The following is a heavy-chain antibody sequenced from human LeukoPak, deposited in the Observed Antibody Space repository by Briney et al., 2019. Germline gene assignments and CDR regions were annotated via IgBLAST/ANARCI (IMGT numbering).Heavy chain of an antibody. CDR2: ISSSSSTI. CDR3: ARDPSIAAAQYYMDV. J-gene: IGHJ6*03. D-gene: IGHD6-13*01. Sequence: GGSLRLSCAASGFTFSSYSMNWVRQAPGKGLEWVSYISSSSSTIYYADSVKGRFTISRGNAKNSLYLQMNSLRAEDTAVYYCARDPSIAAAQYYMDVWGKGTTVTVSS. CDR1: GFTFSSYS. V-gene: IGHV3-48*01.